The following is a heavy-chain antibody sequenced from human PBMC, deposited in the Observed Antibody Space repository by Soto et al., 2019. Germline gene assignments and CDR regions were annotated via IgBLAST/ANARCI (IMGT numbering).Heavy chain of an antibody. CDR3: AREDGVVGSSSAFDH. J-gene: IGHJ4*02. V-gene: IGHV3-21*01. Sequence: GGSLRLSCVFSGFTFSTYTMNWVRQAPGKGLEWVSSINGRSNYVYYADSVKGRFTISRDNAKNSLYLQMNRLRAEDTAIYYCAREDGVVGSSSAFDHWGLGTLVTVSS. CDR2: INGRSNYV. D-gene: IGHD1-26*01. CDR1: GFTFSTYT.